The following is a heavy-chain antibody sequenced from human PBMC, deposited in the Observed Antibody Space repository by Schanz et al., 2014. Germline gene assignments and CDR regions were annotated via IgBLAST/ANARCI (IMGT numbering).Heavy chain of an antibody. CDR1: GFTLNNAW. D-gene: IGHD3-10*02. Sequence: EVHLVESGGGLVQPGGSLRLSCATSGFTLNNAWMNWVRQAPGKGLQWLSVISASGGDTYYADSVRGRFTMSRDNSKNTLYLQMNSLRPEDTAIYYCAKNQYDDVDLSSFYFDFWGQGTLVTVSS. J-gene: IGHJ4*02. CDR2: ISASGGDT. CDR3: AKNQYDDVDLSSFYFDF. V-gene: IGHV3-23*04.